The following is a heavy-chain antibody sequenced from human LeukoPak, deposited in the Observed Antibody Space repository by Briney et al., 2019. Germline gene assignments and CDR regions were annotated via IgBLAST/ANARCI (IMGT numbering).Heavy chain of an antibody. CDR1: GYTFTTYY. J-gene: IGHJ6*02. V-gene: IGHV1-46*01. Sequence: ASVKVSCKASGYTFTTYYIHWVRQAPGQGFEWMGIINPNGGTTNYAQKLQGRVTMTRDTSTSTVYMELSSLRSEDTAVYYCATAAAPEIYGMDVWGQGTTVTVSS. D-gene: IGHD6-13*01. CDR2: INPNGGTT. CDR3: ATAAAPEIYGMDV.